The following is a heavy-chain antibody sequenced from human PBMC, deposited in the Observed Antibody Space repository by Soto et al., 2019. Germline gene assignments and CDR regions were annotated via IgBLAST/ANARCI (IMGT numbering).Heavy chain of an antibody. CDR1: GYTFTSYY. CDR3: ARALEEDCSGGSCYETFDY. D-gene: IGHD2-15*01. V-gene: IGHV1-69*04. J-gene: IGHJ4*02. CDR2: IIPGLGIA. Sequence: ASVKVSCKSSGYTFTSYYMHWVRQAPGQGLEWMGMIIPGLGIANYAQKFQGRVTITADKSTSTAYMELSSLRSEDTAVYYCARALEEDCSGGSCYETFDYWGQGTLVTVSS.